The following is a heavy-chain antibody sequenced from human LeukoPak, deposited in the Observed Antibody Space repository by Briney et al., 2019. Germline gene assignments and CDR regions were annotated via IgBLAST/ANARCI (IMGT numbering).Heavy chain of an antibody. CDR1: GGSISSYY. CDR2: INHSGST. V-gene: IGHV4-34*01. D-gene: IGHD3-3*02. J-gene: IGHJ5*02. Sequence: KTSETLSLTCTVSGGSISSYYWSWIRQPPGKGLEWIGEINHSGSTNYNPSLKSRVTISVDTSKNQISLILNSVTAADTAVYYCARGISTHWFDPWGQGTLVIVSS. CDR3: ARGISTHWFDP.